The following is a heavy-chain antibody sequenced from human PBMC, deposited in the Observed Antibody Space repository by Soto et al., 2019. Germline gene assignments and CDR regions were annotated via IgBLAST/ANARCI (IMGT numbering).Heavy chain of an antibody. CDR1: GFTFDDYA. V-gene: IGHV3-9*01. D-gene: IGHD2-15*01. CDR2: ISWNSGSI. J-gene: IGHJ6*04. Sequence: EVQLVESGGGLVQPGRSLRLSCAASGFTFDDYAMHWVRHAPGKGLEWVSGISWNSGSIGYADSVKGRFTISRDNANKSLSLQMHSLSGAVTALQYCAKASTLGGRGGMNDGGKGTTVTVSS. CDR3: AKASTLGGRGGMND.